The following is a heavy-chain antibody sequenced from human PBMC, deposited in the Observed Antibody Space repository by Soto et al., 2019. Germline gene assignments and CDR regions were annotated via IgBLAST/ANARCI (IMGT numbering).Heavy chain of an antibody. D-gene: IGHD3-10*01. J-gene: IGHJ6*02. CDR3: AREGREARGYYYYGMDV. Sequence: GGSLRLSCAASGVTFSSYGMHWVRQAPGKGLEWVAVIWYDGSNKYYADSVKGRFTISRDNSKNTLYLQMNSLRAEDTAVYYCAREGREARGYYYYGMDVWGQGTTVTVSS. V-gene: IGHV3-33*01. CDR1: GVTFSSYG. CDR2: IWYDGSNK.